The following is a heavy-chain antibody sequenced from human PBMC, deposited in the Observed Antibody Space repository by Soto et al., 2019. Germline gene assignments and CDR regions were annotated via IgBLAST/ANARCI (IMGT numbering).Heavy chain of an antibody. D-gene: IGHD1-1*01. CDR3: ARDRLEDYKYYGMDV. CDR1: GFTFSTYS. V-gene: IGHV3-21*06. Sequence: NPGGSLRLSCIASGFTFSTYSMNWVRQAPGKGLEWVSFISSGSSFIYHADSVKGRFTISRDNAKNLLYLQMNSLRAEDTAIYYCARDRLEDYKYYGMDVWGQGTTVTVSS. CDR2: ISSGSSFI. J-gene: IGHJ6*02.